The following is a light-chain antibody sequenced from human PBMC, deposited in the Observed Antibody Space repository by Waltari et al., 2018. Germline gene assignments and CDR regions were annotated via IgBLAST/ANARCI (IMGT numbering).Light chain of an antibody. CDR2: GSA. CDR1: GANIGAGSD. Sequence: QSVLTQPPSVSGAPGQRVTISCTGRGANIGAGSDVHCYQQLPRAAPKLLIYGSARRPLGVLDRLCGSTSGTSASLAITGLQAGDEADYYCQSYDTSLRVVFGGGTKLTVL. V-gene: IGLV1-40*01. J-gene: IGLJ2*01. CDR3: QSYDTSLRVV.